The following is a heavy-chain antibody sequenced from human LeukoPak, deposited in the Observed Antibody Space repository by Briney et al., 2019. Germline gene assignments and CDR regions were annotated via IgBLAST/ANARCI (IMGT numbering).Heavy chain of an antibody. CDR1: GGSISSYY. V-gene: IGHV4-59*01. CDR2: IYYSWST. CDR3: ARVSHTLYCSGTSCYATTPYWYFDL. J-gene: IGHJ2*01. Sequence: SETLSLTCTVSGGSISSYYLSWIRQPPGKGLEWIGYIYYSWSTNYNPSLKSRVTISVDTSKNQFSLKLSSVTAADTAVYYCARVSHTLYCSGTSCYATTPYWYFDLWGRGTLVTVSS. D-gene: IGHD2-2*01.